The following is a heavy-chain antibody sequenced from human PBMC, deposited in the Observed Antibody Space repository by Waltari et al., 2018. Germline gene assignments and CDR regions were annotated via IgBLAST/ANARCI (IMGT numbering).Heavy chain of an antibody. D-gene: IGHD3-3*01. CDR2: IYYSGST. Sequence: QLQLQESGPGLVKPSAPLSLTCTVPGGSISSSSYYWGWIRQPPGKGLERIGSIYYSGSTYYNPSLKSRVTISVDTSKNQFSLKLSSVTAADTAVYYCARLYDFWSGYSNDYYYYYYMDVWGKGTTVTVSS. V-gene: IGHV4-39*01. CDR1: GGSISSSSYY. CDR3: ARLYDFWSGYSNDYYYYYYMDV. J-gene: IGHJ6*03.